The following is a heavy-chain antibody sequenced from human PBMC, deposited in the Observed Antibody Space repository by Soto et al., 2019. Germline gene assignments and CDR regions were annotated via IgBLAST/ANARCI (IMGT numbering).Heavy chain of an antibody. J-gene: IGHJ3*02. D-gene: IGHD2-15*01. CDR1: GGSIGSGDYY. CDR3: ARNQGEDWCMLYGGGSCYSSSWTFDI. Sequence: PSETLSLTCTVSGGSIGSGDYYWSWIRQPPGKGLEWIGYSHHSGSTNYNPSLKSRVTISVDTSKNQFSLKLSSVTAADTAVYYCARNQGEDWCMLYGGGSCYSSSWTFDIWGQGTMVTV. CDR2: SHHSGST. V-gene: IGHV4-61*08.